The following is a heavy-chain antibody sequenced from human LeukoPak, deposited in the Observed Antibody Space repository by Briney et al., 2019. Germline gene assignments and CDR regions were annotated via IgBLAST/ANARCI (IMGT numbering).Heavy chain of an antibody. D-gene: IGHD6-13*01. CDR3: ARDRGRIAAAGKGVFDY. Sequence: GRSLRLSCAASGFTFSSYAMHWVRQAPGKGLEWVAVISYDGSNKYYADSVKGRFTISRDNSKNTLYLQMNSLRAEDTAVYYCARDRGRIAAAGKGVFDYWGQGTLVTVSS. V-gene: IGHV3-30-3*01. CDR2: ISYDGSNK. J-gene: IGHJ4*02. CDR1: GFTFSSYA.